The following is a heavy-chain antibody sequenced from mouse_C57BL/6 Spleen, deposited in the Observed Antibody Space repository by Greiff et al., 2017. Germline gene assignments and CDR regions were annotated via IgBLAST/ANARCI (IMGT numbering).Heavy chain of an antibody. CDR1: GYTFTSYW. Sequence: VQLQQSGTVLARPGASVKMSCKTSGYTFTSYWMHWVKQRPGQGLEWIGAIYPGNSDTSYNQKFKGKAKLTAVTSASTAYMELSSLTNEDSAVYYCTRGLTGTGYWYFDVWGTGTTVTVSS. D-gene: IGHD4-1*01. CDR2: IYPGNSDT. J-gene: IGHJ1*03. CDR3: TRGLTGTGYWYFDV. V-gene: IGHV1-5*01.